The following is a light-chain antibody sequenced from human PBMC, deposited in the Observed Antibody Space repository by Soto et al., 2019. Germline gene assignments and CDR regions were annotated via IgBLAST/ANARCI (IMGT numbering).Light chain of an antibody. CDR1: SSDVGGYNY. V-gene: IGLV2-14*01. CDR3: SSYTTSNTRQIV. Sequence: QSALTQPDSVCGSPGQSITISCTGTSSDVGGYNYVSWYQQHPGKAPKFMIYDVSNRPSGVSNRFSGSKSGNTASLTISGLQAEDEADYYCSSYTTSNTRQIVFGTGTKVTVL. J-gene: IGLJ1*01. CDR2: DVS.